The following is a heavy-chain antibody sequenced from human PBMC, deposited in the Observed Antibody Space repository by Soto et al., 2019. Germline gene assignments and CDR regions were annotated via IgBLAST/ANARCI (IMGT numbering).Heavy chain of an antibody. CDR2: IKSKTDGGTT. CDR1: GFTFSNAW. D-gene: IGHD3-10*01. J-gene: IGHJ6*02. CDR3: TTDPPIFYYGSGTYRTGYYGMDV. Sequence: GGSLRLSCAASGFTFSNAWMSWVRQAPGKGLEWVGRIKSKTDGGTTDYAAPVKGRSTISRDDSKNTLYLQMNSLKTEDTAVYYCTTDPPIFYYGSGTYRTGYYGMDVWGQGTTVTVSS. V-gene: IGHV3-15*01.